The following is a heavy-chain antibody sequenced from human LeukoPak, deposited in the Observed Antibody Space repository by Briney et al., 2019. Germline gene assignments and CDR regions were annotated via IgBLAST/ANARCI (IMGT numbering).Heavy chain of an antibody. CDR1: GGSISSSSYY. V-gene: IGHV4-39*01. J-gene: IGHJ4*02. CDR2: IYYSGST. Sequence: SETLSLTCTVSGGSISSSSYYWGWIRQPPGKGLEWIGSIYYSGSTYYNPSLRSRVTISVDTSKNQFSLKLSSVTAADTAVYYCARLKSGYAFDYWGQGTLATVSS. CDR3: ARLKSGYAFDY. D-gene: IGHD5-12*01.